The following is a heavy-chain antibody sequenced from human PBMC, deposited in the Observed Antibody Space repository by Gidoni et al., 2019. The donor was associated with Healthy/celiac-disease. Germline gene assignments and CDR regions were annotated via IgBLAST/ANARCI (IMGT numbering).Heavy chain of an antibody. CDR3: ARSITMVRGEENWFDP. Sequence: QITLKESGPTLVKPTQTLTLTCPFSGFPLRTSGVGVGWIRQPPGKALEWLALIYWDDDKRYSPSLKSRLTITKDTSKNQVVLTMTNMDPVDTATYYCARSITMVRGEENWFDPWGQGTLVTVSS. CDR2: IYWDDDK. V-gene: IGHV2-5*02. J-gene: IGHJ5*02. D-gene: IGHD3-10*01. CDR1: GFPLRTSGVG.